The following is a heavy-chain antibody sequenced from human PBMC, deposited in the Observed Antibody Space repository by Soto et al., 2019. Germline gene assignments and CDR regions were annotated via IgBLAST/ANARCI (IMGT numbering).Heavy chain of an antibody. CDR3: ARAARWLQSRYFDL. CDR1: GFTFSNCD. Sequence: PGGSLRLSCAASGFTFSNCDMHWVRQTTGKGLEWVSAIDIAGATYYPDSVKGRFTISREKAKNSLYLQMNSLRADDTAVYYCARAARWLQSRYFDLWGRGTLVTVSS. D-gene: IGHD5-12*01. V-gene: IGHV3-13*01. J-gene: IGHJ2*01. CDR2: IDIAGAT.